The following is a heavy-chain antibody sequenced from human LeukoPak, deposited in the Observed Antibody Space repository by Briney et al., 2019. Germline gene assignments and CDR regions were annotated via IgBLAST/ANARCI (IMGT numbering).Heavy chain of an antibody. Sequence: GGSLRLSCAASGFTFSSYAMNWVRQAPGKGLEWVSHISGSGISTYYADSVKGRFTISRDNSKNTLYLQMNSLRVEDTAVFYCAKDRSIAAGDDAFDIWGQGTMVTVSS. D-gene: IGHD6-13*01. J-gene: IGHJ3*02. CDR3: AKDRSIAAGDDAFDI. CDR2: ISGSGIST. V-gene: IGHV3-23*01. CDR1: GFTFSSYA.